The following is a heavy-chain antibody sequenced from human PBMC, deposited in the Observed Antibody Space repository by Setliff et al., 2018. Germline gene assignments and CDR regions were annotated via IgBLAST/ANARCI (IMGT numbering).Heavy chain of an antibody. CDR3: ARLSWNGLRYYGLDV. V-gene: IGHV4-59*01. Sequence: PSETLSLTCNVSGVSINSYYWSWIRQPPGKGLESIGYIQKSGSTNYNPSLMSRVSISVDTSKNQFSLKLRSVTAADTAVYYCARLSWNGLRYYGLDVWGQGTTVTVSS. CDR2: IQKSGST. CDR1: GVSINSYY. J-gene: IGHJ6*02. D-gene: IGHD3-3*01.